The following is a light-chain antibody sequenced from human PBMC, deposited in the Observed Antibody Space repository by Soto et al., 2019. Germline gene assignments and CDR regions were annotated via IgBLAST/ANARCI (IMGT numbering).Light chain of an antibody. CDR2: EVS. V-gene: IGLV2-23*02. CDR1: SSDVVCFIL. Sequence: QTALTQHAAVTWSPGQSITITCTGTSSDVVCFILVSWYQQHPVKAPKLMIYEVSKRPSGVSNRFSGSMSGNTAFLTISGLQAEDEADYYCCSYAGSSTFSYVFGTGTKVTVL. CDR3: CSYAGSSTFSYV. J-gene: IGLJ1*01.